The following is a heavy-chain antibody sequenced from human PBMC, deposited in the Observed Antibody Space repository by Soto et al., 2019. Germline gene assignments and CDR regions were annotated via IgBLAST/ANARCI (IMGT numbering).Heavy chain of an antibody. J-gene: IGHJ5*02. CDR2: IDPSDSYT. V-gene: IGHV5-10-1*01. CDR1: GYSFTRYW. D-gene: IGHD3-22*01. Sequence: GESLKISCKGSGYSFTRYWIYWVRQMPGKGLEWMGRIDPSDSYTNYSPSFQGHVTISADKSISTAYLQWSSLKASDTAMYYCARHPYDSSGYYHNWFDPWGQGTLVTVPQ. CDR3: ARHPYDSSGYYHNWFDP.